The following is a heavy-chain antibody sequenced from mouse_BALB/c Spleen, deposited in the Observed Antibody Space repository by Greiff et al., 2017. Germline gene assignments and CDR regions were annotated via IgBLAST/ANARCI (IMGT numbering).Heavy chain of an antibody. CDR3: ARERGGNPAWFAY. Sequence: VQGVESGPGLVAPSQSLSITCTVSGFSLTSYGVHWVRQPPGKGLEWLGVIWAGGSTNYNSALMSRLSISKDNSKSQVFLKMNSLQTDDTAMYYCARERGGNPAWFAYWGQGTLVTVSA. CDR1: GFSLTSYG. V-gene: IGHV2-9*02. CDR2: IWAGGST. D-gene: IGHD2-1*01. J-gene: IGHJ3*01.